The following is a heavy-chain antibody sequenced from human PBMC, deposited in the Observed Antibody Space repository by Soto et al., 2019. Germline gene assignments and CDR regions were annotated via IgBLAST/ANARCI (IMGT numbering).Heavy chain of an antibody. D-gene: IGHD3-10*01. Sequence: GGSLRLSCAASGFTFSSYAMSWVRQAPGKGLEWVSAISGSGGSTYYADSVKGRFTISRDNSKNTLYLQMNSLRAEDTAVYYCAGEITMVRGVNNWFDPWGQGTLVTVSS. CDR1: GFTFSSYA. V-gene: IGHV3-23*01. CDR3: AGEITMVRGVNNWFDP. CDR2: ISGSGGST. J-gene: IGHJ5*02.